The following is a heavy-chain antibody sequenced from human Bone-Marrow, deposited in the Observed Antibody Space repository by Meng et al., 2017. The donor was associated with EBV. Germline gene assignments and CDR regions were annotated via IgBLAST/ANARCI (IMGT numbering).Heavy chain of an antibody. Sequence: QEQLVDAGXGEGQSGXFLRLSCAASGFAFNRNAMHWVRQAPGKGLEWVAAISYDGNNKDYVDSVKGRFTISRDNSENTLHLHMSSLRDDDTAVYYCAKAGRVTWLDPRSALGYGGPGTHVIVSS. CDR3: AKAGRVTWLDPRSALGY. CDR1: GFAFNRNA. CDR2: ISYDGNNK. V-gene: IGHV3-30*18. D-gene: IGHD3-10*01. J-gene: IGHJ4*03.